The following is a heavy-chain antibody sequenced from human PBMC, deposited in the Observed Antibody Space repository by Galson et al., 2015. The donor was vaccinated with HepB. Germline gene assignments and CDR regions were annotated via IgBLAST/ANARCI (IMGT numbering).Heavy chain of an antibody. CDR3: TTSAVATIWLGGDYGGDY. J-gene: IGHJ4*02. CDR1: GFTFSNAW. V-gene: IGHV3-15*07. CDR2: IKSKTDGGTT. D-gene: IGHD5-12*01. Sequence: SLRLSCAASGFTFSNAWMNWVRQAPGKGLEWVGRIKSKTDGGTTDYAAPVKGRFTISRDDSKNTLYLQMNSLKTEDTAVYYCTTSAVATIWLGGDYGGDYWGQGTLVTVSS.